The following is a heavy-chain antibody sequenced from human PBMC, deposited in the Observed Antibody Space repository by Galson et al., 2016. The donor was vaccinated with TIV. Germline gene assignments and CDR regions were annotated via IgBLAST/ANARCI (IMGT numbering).Heavy chain of an antibody. CDR1: GGSFSGSY. Sequence: ATLSLTCAVYGGSFSGSYWSWIRQPPGKGLEWIGEIHHSGGTNYNPSLKIRVTISVDTSKTQSSLQLRSVTAADTAVYYGGRNKRYRFAYYFDSWGQGTLVTVSS. D-gene: IGHD5-18*01. V-gene: IGHV4-34*01. J-gene: IGHJ4*02. CDR3: GRNKRYRFAYYFDS. CDR2: IHHSGGT.